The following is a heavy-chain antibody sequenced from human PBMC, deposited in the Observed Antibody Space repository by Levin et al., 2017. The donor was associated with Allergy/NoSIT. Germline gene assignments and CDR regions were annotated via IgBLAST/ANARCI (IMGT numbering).Heavy chain of an antibody. D-gene: IGHD3-10*01. Sequence: SCTVSGGSISNYYWSWIRQPPGKGLEWIGYIYYSGSTNYNPSLKSRVTISVDTSKNLFSLKLSSVTATDTALYYCARASSGSPRSNFDSWGQGTLVTVSS. CDR3: ARASSGSPRSNFDS. CDR1: GGSISNYY. J-gene: IGHJ4*02. CDR2: IYYSGST. V-gene: IGHV4-59*01.